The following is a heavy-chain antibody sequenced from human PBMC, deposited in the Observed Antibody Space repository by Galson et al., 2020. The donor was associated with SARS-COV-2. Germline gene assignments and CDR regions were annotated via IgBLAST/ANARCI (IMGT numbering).Heavy chain of an antibody. CDR3: ARGASITMVRGVRNYYYYYMDV. CDR2: IGTAGDT. V-gene: IGHV3-13*04. D-gene: IGHD3-10*01. CDR1: GFTFSSYD. J-gene: IGHJ6*03. Sequence: GGSLRLSCAASGFTFSSYDMHWVRQATGKGLEWVSAIGTAGDTYYPGSVKGRFTTSRENAKNSLYLQMNSLRAGDTAVYYGARGASITMVRGVRNYYYYYMDVWGKGTTVTVSS.